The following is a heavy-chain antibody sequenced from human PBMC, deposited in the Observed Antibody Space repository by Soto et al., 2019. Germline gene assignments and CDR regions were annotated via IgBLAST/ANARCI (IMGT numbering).Heavy chain of an antibody. D-gene: IGHD1-1*01. CDR2: SSNSGTFA. CDR3: ARSGDNFNVLDY. V-gene: IGHV3-11*06. J-gene: IGHJ4*02. CDR1: GFTFSDYY. Sequence: QVHLVESGGGLVKPGGSLRLSCAASGFTFSDYYMSWVRQAPGRGLEWISYSSNSGTFARYATSVKGRFSISRDNANNSLYLEMNSLRVEDTAVYYCARSGDNFNVLDYWGQRTPVTVSS.